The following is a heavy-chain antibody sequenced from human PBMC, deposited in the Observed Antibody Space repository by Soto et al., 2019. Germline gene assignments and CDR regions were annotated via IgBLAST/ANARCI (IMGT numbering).Heavy chain of an antibody. D-gene: IGHD5-12*01. V-gene: IGHV4-30-2*01. CDR1: GGSISSGGYS. J-gene: IGHJ4*02. CDR3: ARATRYGYNFDY. CDR2: IYHSGST. Sequence: SETLSLTCAVSGGSISSGGYSWSWIRQPPGKGLEWIGYIYHSGSTYYNPSLKSRVTISVDRSKDQFSLKLSSVTAADTAVYYCARATRYGYNFDYWGQGTLVTVSS.